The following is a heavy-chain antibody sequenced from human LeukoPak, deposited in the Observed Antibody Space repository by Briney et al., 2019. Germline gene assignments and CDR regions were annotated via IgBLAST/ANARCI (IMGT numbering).Heavy chain of an antibody. CDR3: ATPNYYDSSGYYDY. D-gene: IGHD3-22*01. J-gene: IGHJ4*02. V-gene: IGHV3-23*01. CDR2: ISGSGGST. CDR1: GFTFSNYA. Sequence: GGSLRLSCAASGFTFSNYAMSWVRQAPGKGLEWVSTISGSGGSTYYADSVKGRFTISRDNSKNTLYLQMNNLRAEDTAVYYCATPNYYDSSGYYDYWGQGTLVTVSS.